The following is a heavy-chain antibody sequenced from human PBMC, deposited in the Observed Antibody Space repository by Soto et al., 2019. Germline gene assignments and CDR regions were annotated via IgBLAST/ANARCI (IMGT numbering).Heavy chain of an antibody. J-gene: IGHJ4*02. CDR2: IYPGDSDT. CDR3: ARAAASIGPFWDYFDY. CDR1: GYSFTSYW. D-gene: IGHD3-3*01. V-gene: IGHV5-51*01. Sequence: PGESLKISCKGSGYSFTSYWIGWVRQIPGKGLEWMGIIYPGDSDTRYSPSFQGQVTISADKSISTAYLQWSSLKASDTAMYYCARAAASIGPFWDYFDYWGQGTLVTVSS.